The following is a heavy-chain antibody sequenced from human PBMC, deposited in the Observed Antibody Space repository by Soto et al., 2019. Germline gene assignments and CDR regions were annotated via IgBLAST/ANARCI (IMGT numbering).Heavy chain of an antibody. CDR1: GFTFSDYY. CDR3: ARDRAGYCSGGSCGDAFDI. Sequence: LRLSCAASGFTFSDYYMSWIRQAPGKGLEWVSYISSSGSTIYYADSVKGRFTISRDNAKNSLYLQMNSLRAEDTAVYYCARDRAGYCSGGSCGDAFDIWGQGTMVTVSS. D-gene: IGHD2-15*01. V-gene: IGHV3-11*01. J-gene: IGHJ3*02. CDR2: ISSSGSTI.